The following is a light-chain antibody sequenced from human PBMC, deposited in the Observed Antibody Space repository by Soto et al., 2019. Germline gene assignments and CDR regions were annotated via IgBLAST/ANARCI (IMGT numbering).Light chain of an antibody. Sequence: DIQMTQSPSSLAASVGDRVTITCQASRDIRQALGWYQQNPGNVPNRLIYSASSLQNGVPSRFSGSGSETVFTLTISSLQPDDFATYFCLQHADYPFTFGQGTRLEI. J-gene: IGKJ2*01. CDR3: LQHADYPFT. CDR1: RDIRQA. CDR2: SAS. V-gene: IGKV1-17*01.